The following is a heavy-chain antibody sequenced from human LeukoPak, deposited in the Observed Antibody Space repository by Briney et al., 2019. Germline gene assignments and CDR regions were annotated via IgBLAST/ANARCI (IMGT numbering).Heavy chain of an antibody. CDR3: ARGGSRIAAPTTFDY. CDR1: GFTFSSYS. D-gene: IGHD6-13*01. J-gene: IGHJ4*02. V-gene: IGHV3-48*01. CDR2: SSSSSSTI. Sequence: GGSLRLSCAASGFTFSSYSMNWVRQAPGKGLEWVSYSSSSSSTIYYADSVKGRFTISRDNSRNTLYLQMGSLRAEDMAVYYCARGGSRIAAPTTFDYWGQGTLVTVSS.